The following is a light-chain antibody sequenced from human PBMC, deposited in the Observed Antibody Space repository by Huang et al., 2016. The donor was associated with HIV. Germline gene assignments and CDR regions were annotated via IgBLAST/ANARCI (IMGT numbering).Light chain of an antibody. CDR2: GAS. CDR3: QQYDSSPWT. J-gene: IGKJ1*01. Sequence: EIVLTQSPGTLSLSPGERATLSCRASQSVSSSYLAWYQQKPGQDPRLLFYGASSRATGIPDRFSGSGSGTDFTLTISRLEPEDFAVYYCQQYDSSPWTFGQGTKVEIK. CDR1: QSVSSSY. V-gene: IGKV3-20*01.